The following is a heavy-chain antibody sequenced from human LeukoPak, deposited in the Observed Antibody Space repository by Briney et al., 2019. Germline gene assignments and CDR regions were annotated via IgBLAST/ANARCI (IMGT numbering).Heavy chain of an antibody. CDR1: GFTFSSYG. Sequence: GGSLRLSCAASGFTFSSYGMSWVRQAPGKGLEWVSGISGSGGSTYYADSVKGRFTISRDNSKNTLYLQMNSLRAEDTAVYYCAKDLWDIVVVPAAILDYWGQGTLVTVSS. CDR2: ISGSGGST. J-gene: IGHJ4*02. D-gene: IGHD2-2*01. V-gene: IGHV3-23*01. CDR3: AKDLWDIVVVPAAILDY.